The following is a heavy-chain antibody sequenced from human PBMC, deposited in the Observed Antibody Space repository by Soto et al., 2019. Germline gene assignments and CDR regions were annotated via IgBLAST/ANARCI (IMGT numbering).Heavy chain of an antibody. V-gene: IGHV3-30*03. CDR1: GFTFSSYG. J-gene: IGHJ6*02. D-gene: IGHD6-13*01. CDR2: ISYDGSNK. Sequence: GGSLRLSCAASGFTFSSYGMHWVRQAPGKGLEWVAVISYDGSNKYYADSVKGRFTISRDNSKSTLYLQMNSLRAEDTAVYYCADLGGAAAGGNYYYYGMDVWGQGTTVTVSS. CDR3: ADLGGAAAGGNYYYYGMDV.